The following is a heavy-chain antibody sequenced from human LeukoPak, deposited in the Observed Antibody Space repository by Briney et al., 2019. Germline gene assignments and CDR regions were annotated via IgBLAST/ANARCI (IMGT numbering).Heavy chain of an antibody. CDR3: ARAGVLWFGESKFDY. Sequence: GGPLRLSCAASGFTFSSYWMSWVRQAPGKGLEWVANIKEDGSEKYYVDSVKGRFTISRDNAKNSLYLQMNSLRAEDTAVYYCARAGVLWFGESKFDYWGQGTQVTVSS. V-gene: IGHV3-7*03. CDR1: GFTFSSYW. J-gene: IGHJ4*02. D-gene: IGHD3-10*01. CDR2: IKEDGSEK.